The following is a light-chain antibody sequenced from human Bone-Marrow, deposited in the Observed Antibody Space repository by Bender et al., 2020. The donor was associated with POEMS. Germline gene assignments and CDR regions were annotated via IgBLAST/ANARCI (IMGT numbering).Light chain of an antibody. J-gene: IGLJ3*02. CDR1: SSNIGAHA. CDR3: PVWDDCLRGWV. CDR2: SSH. V-gene: IGLV1-44*01. Sequence: QSVLTQPPSASGTPGQRVTISCSGGSSNIGAHAVNWYQHLPGTPPKLLIYSSHRRPSEVPDRFSGSRSGTSASLDISGVQSEDEADYYCPVWDDCLRGWVFGGRTDLPVL.